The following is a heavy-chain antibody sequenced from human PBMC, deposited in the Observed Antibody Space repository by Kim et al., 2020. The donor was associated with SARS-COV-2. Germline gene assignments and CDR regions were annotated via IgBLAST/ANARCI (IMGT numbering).Heavy chain of an antibody. CDR3: ARRPFTSGWYYFDY. Sequence: GGSLRLSCAASGFTFSSHWMHWVRQAPGKGLVWVSRINSDGTTTSYGDSVKGRFTISRDNAKNTLYLQMNSLRAEDTAVYYCARRPFTSGWYYFDYWGQG. CDR2: INSDGTTT. D-gene: IGHD6-19*01. CDR1: GFTFSSHW. V-gene: IGHV3-74*01. J-gene: IGHJ4*02.